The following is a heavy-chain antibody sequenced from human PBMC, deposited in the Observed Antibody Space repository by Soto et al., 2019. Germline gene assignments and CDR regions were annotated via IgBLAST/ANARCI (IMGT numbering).Heavy chain of an antibody. J-gene: IGHJ6*02. D-gene: IGHD3-3*01. Sequence: GASVKVSCKASGYTFTSYDINWVRQATGQGLEWMGWMNPNSGNTGYAQKFQGRVTMTRNTSISTAYMELSSLRSEDTAVYYCASKTGTIFGVVINRRYYYGMDVWGQGTTVTVSS. CDR3: ASKTGTIFGVVINRRYYYGMDV. CDR1: GYTFTSYD. CDR2: MNPNSGNT. V-gene: IGHV1-8*01.